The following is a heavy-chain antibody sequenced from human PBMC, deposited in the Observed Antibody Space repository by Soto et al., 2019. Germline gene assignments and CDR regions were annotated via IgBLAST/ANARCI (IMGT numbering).Heavy chain of an antibody. D-gene: IGHD4-17*01. CDR1: GFTFSNYW. CDR3: AREWRTNYGDYGNFDC. V-gene: IGHV3-7*03. J-gene: IGHJ4*02. Sequence: EVQLVESGGGLVQPGGSLRISCAASGFTFSNYWMNWVRQAPGKGLEWVANIKRDGSEKYYVDSVKGRFTISRDNAKNSLYLQMNSLRAEDTAVYYCAREWRTNYGDYGNFDCWGQGTLVTVSS. CDR2: IKRDGSEK.